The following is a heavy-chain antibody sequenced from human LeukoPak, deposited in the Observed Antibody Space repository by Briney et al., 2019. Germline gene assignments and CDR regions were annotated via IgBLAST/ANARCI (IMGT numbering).Heavy chain of an antibody. CDR1: GYTFTGYY. D-gene: IGHD3-9*01. J-gene: IGHJ6*02. CDR3: ARDSNSLRYFDWLSQTYYYYGMDV. V-gene: IGHV1-2*02. CDR2: INPNSGGT. Sequence: ASVKVSCKASGYTFTGYYMHWVRQAPGQGLEWMGWINPNSGGTNYAQKFQGRVTMTRDTSISTAYMELSRLRSDDTAVYYCARDSNSLRYFDWLSQTYYYYGMDVWGQGTTVTVSS.